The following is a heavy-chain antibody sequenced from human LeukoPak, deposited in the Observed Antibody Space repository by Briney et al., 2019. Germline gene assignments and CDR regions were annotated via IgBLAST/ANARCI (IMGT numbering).Heavy chain of an antibody. V-gene: IGHV5-51*01. J-gene: IGHJ6*02. CDR2: IYPGDSDT. CDR3: AKLPSTSWYALPYSYYGMDV. Sequence: GESLKISCKGSGYSFTSYWIGWVRQMPGKGLEWMGIIYPGDSDTRYSPSFQGQVTISADKSISTAYLQWSSLKASDTAMYYCAKLPSTSWYALPYSYYGMDVWGQGTRSPSP. CDR1: GYSFTSYW. D-gene: IGHD6-13*01.